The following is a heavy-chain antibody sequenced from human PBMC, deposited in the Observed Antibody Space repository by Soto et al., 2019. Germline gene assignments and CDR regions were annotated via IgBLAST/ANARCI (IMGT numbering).Heavy chain of an antibody. CDR1: GFTFTSYA. CDR3: AKVHWNFLVYYFDY. V-gene: IGHV3-30*18. D-gene: IGHD1-7*01. Sequence: QVQLVESGGDVVQPGKSLRLSCEASGFTFTSYAMHWVRQAPGKGLEWVAVISDDGRNYYYADSVKGRFTISRDNSKNTVFLQMNSLRAEDTAVYYCAKVHWNFLVYYFDYWGQGTLFTVSS. J-gene: IGHJ4*02. CDR2: ISDDGRNY.